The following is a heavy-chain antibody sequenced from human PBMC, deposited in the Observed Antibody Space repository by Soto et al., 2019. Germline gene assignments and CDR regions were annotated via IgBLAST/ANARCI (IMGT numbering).Heavy chain of an antibody. CDR3: AKDSYYDFWSGYYYFDY. Sequence: GGSLRLSCAASGFTFSSYAMSWVRQAPGKGLEWVSAISGSGGSTYYADSVKGRFTISRDNSKNTLYLQMNSLRAEDTAVYYCAKDSYYDFWSGYYYFDYWGQGTLVTVSS. V-gene: IGHV3-23*01. CDR1: GFTFSSYA. CDR2: ISGSGGST. J-gene: IGHJ4*02. D-gene: IGHD3-3*01.